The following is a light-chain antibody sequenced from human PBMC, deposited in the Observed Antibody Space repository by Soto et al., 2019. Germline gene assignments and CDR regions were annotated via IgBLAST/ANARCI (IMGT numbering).Light chain of an antibody. CDR3: QQYNNWPWT. Sequence: EIVMTQSPATLSVSPGERATLSCRASQRVSSNLGWYQQRPGQAPRLLIYGASIRATGIPVRFRGSGSGTDFTLTISSLQSEDFAVYYCQQYNNWPWTFGQGTKVEIK. V-gene: IGKV3-15*01. J-gene: IGKJ1*01. CDR1: QRVSSN. CDR2: GAS.